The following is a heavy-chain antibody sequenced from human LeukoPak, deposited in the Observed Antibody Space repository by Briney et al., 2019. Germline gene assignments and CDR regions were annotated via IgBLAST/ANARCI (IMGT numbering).Heavy chain of an antibody. D-gene: IGHD3-22*01. Sequence: ASVKVSCKASGYTFTGYYMHWVRQAPGQRLEWMGWINPNSGGTNYAQKFQGRVTMTRDTSISTAYMELSRLRSDDTAVYYCARDLSVYDSSGYYYGFDYWGQGTLVTVSS. CDR1: GYTFTGYY. J-gene: IGHJ4*02. CDR3: ARDLSVYDSSGYYYGFDY. CDR2: INPNSGGT. V-gene: IGHV1-2*02.